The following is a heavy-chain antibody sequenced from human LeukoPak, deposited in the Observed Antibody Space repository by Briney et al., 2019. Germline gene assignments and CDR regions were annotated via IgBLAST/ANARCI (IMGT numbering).Heavy chain of an antibody. J-gene: IGHJ5*02. CDR1: GFTFSSYW. CDR3: ARAVTYFYGSVTYDWFDP. D-gene: IGHD3-10*01. Sequence: GGSLRLSCAASGFTFSSYWMHWVRQIPGKGLVWVSRIKSDGSTIYADSVKGRFTISRDNAKNTVYLQMDSLRAEDTAMYYCARAVTYFYGSVTYDWFDPWGQGTLVTVSS. V-gene: IGHV3-74*01. CDR2: IKSDGST.